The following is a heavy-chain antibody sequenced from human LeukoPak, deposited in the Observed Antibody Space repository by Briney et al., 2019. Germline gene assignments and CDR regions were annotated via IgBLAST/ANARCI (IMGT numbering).Heavy chain of an antibody. CDR2: IHHSGST. Sequence: SQTMSLTCAVYGASFSGYYCSWIRQPPGKVLEWIGGIHHSGSTNFNPSLKSRVTITVAASKKQFSLKLGAVAAADTAVYYCARGGPRFLGRRCWFDPWGKGTLVTVSS. V-gene: IGHV4-34*01. CDR3: ARGGPRFLGRRCWFDP. D-gene: IGHD3-3*01. CDR1: GASFSGYY. J-gene: IGHJ5*02.